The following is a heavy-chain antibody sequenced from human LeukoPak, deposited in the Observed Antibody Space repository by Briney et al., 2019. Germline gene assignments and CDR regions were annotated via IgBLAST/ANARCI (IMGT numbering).Heavy chain of an antibody. J-gene: IGHJ4*02. V-gene: IGHV4-59*02. D-gene: IGHD1-26*01. CDR2: FLYSGTT. Sequence: SETLSLTCSVSNGAVKNYYWTWIRPPPGQGLEWIANFLYSGTTTYRASLDSRLIISVDNSKNTVSLRLFSVTAADTAVYYCATLVYSGSRYHFDTWGQGTLVTVSS. CDR1: NGAVKNYY. CDR3: ATLVYSGSRYHFDT.